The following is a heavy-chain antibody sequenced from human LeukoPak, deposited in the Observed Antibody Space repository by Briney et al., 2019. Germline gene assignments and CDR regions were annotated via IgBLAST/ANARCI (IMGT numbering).Heavy chain of an antibody. Sequence: PSETLSLTCTVSGDSISSYYWSWIRQPAGEGLEWIGRVYGSGSTNYNPSLKSRVTISVDTSKNQFSLKLSSVTAADTAVYYCARGVYPDYLSNYYYYYYMDVWGKGTTVTVSS. CDR1: GDSISSYY. CDR2: VYGSGST. D-gene: IGHD2/OR15-2a*01. CDR3: ARGVYPDYLSNYYYYYYMDV. V-gene: IGHV4-4*07. J-gene: IGHJ6*03.